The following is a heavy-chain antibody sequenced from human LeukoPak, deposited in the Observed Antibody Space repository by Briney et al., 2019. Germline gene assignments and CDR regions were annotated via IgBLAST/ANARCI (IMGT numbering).Heavy chain of an antibody. CDR3: ARVAYYYGSGSYYKDY. J-gene: IGHJ4*02. CDR2: ISSSSSYI. D-gene: IGHD3-10*01. V-gene: IGHV3-21*04. Sequence: GGSLRLSCAASGFTFSSYSMNWVRQAPGKGLEWVSSISSSSSYIYYADSVKGRFTISRDNAKNSLYLQMNSLRAEDTAVYYCARVAYYYGSGSYYKDYWGQGTLVTVSS. CDR1: GFTFSSYS.